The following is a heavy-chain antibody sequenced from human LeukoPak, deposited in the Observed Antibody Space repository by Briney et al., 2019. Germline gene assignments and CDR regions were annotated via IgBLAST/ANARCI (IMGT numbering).Heavy chain of an antibody. D-gene: IGHD4-23*01. J-gene: IGHJ2*01. CDR1: GDSISSYY. V-gene: IGHV4-59*01. CDR2: VYYRGTT. CDR3: ARDLEHGGNSIWYFDL. Sequence: SEALSLTCTISGDSISSYYWSWIRQPPGKGLEWIGYVYYRGTTNYNPSLKSRVTISVDTSKNQFSLNLNSVTAADTAVYYCARDLEHGGNSIWYFDLWGRGTLVTVSS.